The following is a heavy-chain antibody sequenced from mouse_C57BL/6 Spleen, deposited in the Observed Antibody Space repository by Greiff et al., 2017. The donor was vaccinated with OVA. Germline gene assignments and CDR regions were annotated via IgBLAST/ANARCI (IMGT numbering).Heavy chain of an antibody. CDR1: GFTFTDYY. D-gene: IGHD3-3*01. J-gene: IGHJ4*01. CDR3: AGWDRPLYYYAMDY. Sequence: EVHLVESGGGLVQPGGSLSLSCAASGFTFTDYYMSWVRQPPGKALEWLGFIRNKANGYTTEYSASVKGRFTISRDNSQSILYLQKNALRAESSATYYCAGWDRPLYYYAMDYWGQGTSVTVSS. V-gene: IGHV7-3*01. CDR2: IRNKANGYTT.